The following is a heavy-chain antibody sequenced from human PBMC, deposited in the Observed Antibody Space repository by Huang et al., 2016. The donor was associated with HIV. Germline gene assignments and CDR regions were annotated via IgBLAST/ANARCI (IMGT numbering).Heavy chain of an antibody. J-gene: IGHJ4*02. D-gene: IGHD3-3*01. V-gene: IGHV4-39*01. CDR2: IYYSGRT. Sequence: QLQLQESGPGLVKPSETLSLTCTVSGGSISSSSYYWGWIRQPPGKGLVWIGSIYYSGRTYYDPSLTSRVPVSVDMSKNQFSLKLTSVTAADTAVYYCASGRTIFDYWGQGTLVTVSS. CDR3: ASGRTIFDY. CDR1: GGSISSSSYY.